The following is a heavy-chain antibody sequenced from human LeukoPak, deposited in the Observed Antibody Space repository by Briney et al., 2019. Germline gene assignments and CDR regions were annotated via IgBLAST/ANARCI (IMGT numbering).Heavy chain of an antibody. D-gene: IGHD3-10*01. CDR1: GGSISSGGYY. CDR3: ARSNGGYYYGSGSIDY. Sequence: SETLSLTCTVSGGSISSGGYYWSWIRQHPGKGLEWIGYIYYSGSTYYNPSLKSRITISVDTSKNQLSLKLSSVTAADTAVYYCARSNGGYYYGSGSIDYWGQGTLVTVSS. V-gene: IGHV4-31*03. CDR2: IYYSGST. J-gene: IGHJ4*02.